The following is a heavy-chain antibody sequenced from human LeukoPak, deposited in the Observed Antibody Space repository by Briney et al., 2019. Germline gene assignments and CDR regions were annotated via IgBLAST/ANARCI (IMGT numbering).Heavy chain of an antibody. CDR1: GYTFTSYG. Sequence: ASVKVSCKASGYTFTSYGISWVRQAPGQGLERMGWISAYNGNTNYAQKLQGRVTMTTDTSTSTAYMELRSLRSDDTAVYYCARDQHGVTTRWFDPWGQGTLVTVSS. D-gene: IGHD4-17*01. V-gene: IGHV1-18*04. CDR2: ISAYNGNT. CDR3: ARDQHGVTTRWFDP. J-gene: IGHJ5*02.